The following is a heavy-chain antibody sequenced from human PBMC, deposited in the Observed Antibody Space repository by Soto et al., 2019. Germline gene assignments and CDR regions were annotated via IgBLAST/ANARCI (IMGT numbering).Heavy chain of an antibody. D-gene: IGHD4-17*01. J-gene: IGHJ4*02. CDR3: ARDHRTTVTTFGY. V-gene: IGHV1-18*01. CDR1: GYSFTSYC. Sequence: GESLKISCKGSGYSFTSYCISWVRQVPGQGLEWMGWISAYNGNTNYAQKLQGRVTMTTDTSTSTAYMELRSLRSDDTAVYYCARDHRTTVTTFGYWGQGTLVTVSS. CDR2: ISAYNGNT.